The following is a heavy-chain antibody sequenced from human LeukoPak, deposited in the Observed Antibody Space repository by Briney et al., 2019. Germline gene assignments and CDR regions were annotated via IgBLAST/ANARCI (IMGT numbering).Heavy chain of an antibody. CDR3: ARDSAGAFDY. J-gene: IGHJ4*02. Sequence: SQTLSLTCTVSGGSITSGDYYWTWIRQSPGKGLEWLGFMYYSGSIDYNPSLRSRLTISADTSKNQFSLKLSSVTAADTAVYYCARDSAGAFDYWGQGTLVTVSS. CDR1: GGSITSGDYY. V-gene: IGHV4-30-4*08. CDR2: MYYSGSI. D-gene: IGHD2-15*01.